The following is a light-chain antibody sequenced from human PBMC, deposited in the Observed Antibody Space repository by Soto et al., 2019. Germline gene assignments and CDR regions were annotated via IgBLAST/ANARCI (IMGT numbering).Light chain of an antibody. CDR1: QGISNF. CDR2: GAS. Sequence: DIQMTQSPSSLSASVGDRVTITCRASQGISNFLAWYQQKPGKVPKLLIYGASTLQPGAPSRFSGSGSGTYFALTISSLQPEDVATYYCQKYNSAPSLTFGGGTKVEIK. CDR3: QKYNSAPSLT. J-gene: IGKJ4*01. V-gene: IGKV1-27*01.